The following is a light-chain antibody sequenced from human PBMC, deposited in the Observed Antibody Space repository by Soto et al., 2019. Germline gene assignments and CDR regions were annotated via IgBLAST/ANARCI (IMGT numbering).Light chain of an antibody. V-gene: IGKV3-20*01. Sequence: EIVLTQSPGTLSLSPGERATLSCRASQSVSSSYLACYQQKPGQAPRLLIYGASSRATGIPDRFSGSGSGTDFTLTISRLEPEDFAVYYCQQYHSSLWTFGQGTKVDIK. CDR2: GAS. CDR3: QQYHSSLWT. CDR1: QSVSSSY. J-gene: IGKJ1*01.